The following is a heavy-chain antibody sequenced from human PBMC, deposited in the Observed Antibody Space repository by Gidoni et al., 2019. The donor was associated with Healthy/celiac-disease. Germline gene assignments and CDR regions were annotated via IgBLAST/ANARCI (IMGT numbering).Heavy chain of an antibody. CDR1: GGSISSSSYY. D-gene: IGHD3-3*01. J-gene: IGHJ4*02. V-gene: IGHV4-39*01. Sequence: QLQLQESGPGLVKPSETLSLTCTVSGGSISSSSYYWGWIRQPPGKGLEWIGSIYYSGSTYYNPSLKSRVTISVDTSKNQFSLKLSSVTAADTAVYYCARPYDFWSGYYLWGQGTLVTVSS. CDR3: ARPYDFWSGYYL. CDR2: IYYSGST.